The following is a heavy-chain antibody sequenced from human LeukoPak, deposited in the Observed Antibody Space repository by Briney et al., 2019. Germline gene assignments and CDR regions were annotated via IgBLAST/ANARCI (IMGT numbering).Heavy chain of an antibody. CDR1: GFTFSSYA. D-gene: IGHD6-19*01. Sequence: GGSLRLSCAASGFTFSSYAMSWVRQAPGKGLEWVSAISGSGGSTYYADSVKGRFTISRDNSENTLYLQMNSLRAEDTAVYYCAKDNAYSSGWLYYFDYWGQGTLVTVSS. J-gene: IGHJ4*02. V-gene: IGHV3-23*01. CDR2: ISGSGGST. CDR3: AKDNAYSSGWLYYFDY.